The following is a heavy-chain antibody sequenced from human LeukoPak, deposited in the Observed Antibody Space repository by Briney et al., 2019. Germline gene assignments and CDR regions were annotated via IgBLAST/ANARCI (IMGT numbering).Heavy chain of an antibody. Sequence: SETLSLTCSVSGVSVSNHYWSWLRQPPGKGLEWIGWFYYSGGTYFNPSLGSRVTISADTSRNHLSLNLRSLTAADTAVYCARHSSGWHFDSWGQGALVTVSS. J-gene: IGHJ4*02. D-gene: IGHD6-19*01. CDR2: FYYSGGT. V-gene: IGHV4-59*02. CDR3: ARHSSGWHFDS. CDR1: GVSVSNHY.